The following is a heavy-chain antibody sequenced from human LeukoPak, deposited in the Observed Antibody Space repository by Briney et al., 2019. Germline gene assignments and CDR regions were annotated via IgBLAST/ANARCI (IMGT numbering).Heavy chain of an antibody. CDR3: ARDSSGWYDY. J-gene: IGHJ4*02. V-gene: IGHV4-39*07. Sequence: PSETLSLTCTVSGGSISSTSYYWGWIRQPPGKGLEWIGSMYYSGSTYYNPSLKSRVTISVDKSKNQFSLKLSSVTAAAAAVYYCARDSSGWYDYWGQGTLVTVSS. CDR1: GGSISSTSYY. CDR2: MYYSGST. D-gene: IGHD6-19*01.